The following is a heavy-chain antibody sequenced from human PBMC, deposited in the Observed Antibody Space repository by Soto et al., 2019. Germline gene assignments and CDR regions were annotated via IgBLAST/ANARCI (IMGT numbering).Heavy chain of an antibody. Sequence: QVQLQESGPGLVKPSQTLSLTCTVSGGSISSGGYYWSWIRQHPGKGLEWIGYIYYSGSTYYNPSLRSRVPLSVDTSKNQFSLKLGSVTAADTAVYYCASIAAAGSDAFDIWGQGTMVTVSS. CDR2: IYYSGST. CDR3: ASIAAAGSDAFDI. CDR1: GGSISSGGYY. D-gene: IGHD6-13*01. J-gene: IGHJ3*02. V-gene: IGHV4-31*03.